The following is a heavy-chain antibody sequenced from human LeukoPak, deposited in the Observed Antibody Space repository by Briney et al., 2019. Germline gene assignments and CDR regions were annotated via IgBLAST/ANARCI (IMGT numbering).Heavy chain of an antibody. J-gene: IGHJ4*02. CDR1: GFTFSSYA. CDR2: ISDSGGST. CDR3: AKQATRGVDYYFDY. V-gene: IGHV3-23*01. D-gene: IGHD3-10*01. Sequence: GGSLRLSCAVSGFTFSSYAMSWVRQAPGKGLEWVSGISDSGGSTCYADSVKGRFTISRDNSKNTLYLQMNSVRAEDTAVYYCAKQATRGVDYYFDYWGQGTLLTVSS.